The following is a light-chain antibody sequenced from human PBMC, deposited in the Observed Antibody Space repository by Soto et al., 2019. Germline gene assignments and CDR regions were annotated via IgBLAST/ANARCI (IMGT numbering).Light chain of an antibody. CDR3: QHFDNSLFT. CDR1: QNVSNNY. CDR2: SAS. J-gene: IGKJ3*01. V-gene: IGKV3-20*01. Sequence: IALTQSPGILSLSPGERATLSCRASQNVSNNYLAWYQQRPGQIPRLLIYSASSRAAGIPDRFSGSGSGTDFTLTITRLEPDDFAVYYCQHFDNSLFTFGPGTKVDIK.